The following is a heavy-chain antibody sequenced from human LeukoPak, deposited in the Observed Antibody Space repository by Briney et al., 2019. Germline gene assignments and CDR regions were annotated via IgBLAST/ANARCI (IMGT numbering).Heavy chain of an antibody. V-gene: IGHV3-23*01. J-gene: IGHJ3*02. CDR1: GFTFSSYA. Sequence: GGSLRLSCAASGFTFSSYAMSWVRQAPGKGLEWVSAISGSGGSTYYADSVKGRFTISRDNSKNTLYLQMYSLRAEDTAVYYCAKETDTSGYYYHGAFEIWGRGTMVTVSS. CDR2: ISGSGGST. D-gene: IGHD3-22*01. CDR3: AKETDTSGYYYHGAFEI.